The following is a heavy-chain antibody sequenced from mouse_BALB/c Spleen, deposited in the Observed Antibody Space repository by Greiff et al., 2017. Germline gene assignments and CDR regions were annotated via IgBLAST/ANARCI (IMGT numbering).Heavy chain of an antibody. V-gene: IGHV1S132*01. CDR3: ARPDYYRGAMDY. CDR1: GYTFTSYW. D-gene: IGHD1-1*01. CDR2: IFPGTGTT. J-gene: IGHJ4*01. Sequence: QVQLQQSGAELVKPGASVKLSCKTSGYTFTSYWIQWVKQRPGQGLGWIGEIFPGTGTTYYNEKFKGKATLTIDTSSSTAYMQLSSLTSEDSAVYFCARPDYYRGAMDYWGQGTSVTVSS.